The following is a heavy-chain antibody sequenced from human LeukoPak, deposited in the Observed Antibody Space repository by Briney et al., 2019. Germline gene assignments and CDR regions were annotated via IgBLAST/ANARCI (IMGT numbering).Heavy chain of an antibody. CDR2: ISSGGGYI. D-gene: IGHD6-6*01. CDR1: GFTFSSYT. Sequence: GGSLRLSCAPSGFTFSSYTMNWVRQAPGKGLEWVSSISSGGGYIYYADSVKGRFTISRDNAKKSLSLQMNSLRAEDTAVYYCARGSSGFDYWGQGTPVTVSS. V-gene: IGHV3-21*01. J-gene: IGHJ4*02. CDR3: ARGSSGFDY.